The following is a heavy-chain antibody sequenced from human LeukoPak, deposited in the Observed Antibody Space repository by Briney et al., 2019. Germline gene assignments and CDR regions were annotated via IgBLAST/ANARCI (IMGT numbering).Heavy chain of an antibody. CDR1: GGSISSYY. CDR3: AREGTAGTNLNWFDP. J-gene: IGHJ5*02. V-gene: IGHV4-59*01. CDR2: ISYSGST. D-gene: IGHD1-1*01. Sequence: SETLSLTRTVSGGSISSYYWSWIRQPPGKGLEWIGYISYSGSTNFNPSLKSRVTISVDTSKNQFSLKLSSVTAADTAVYYCAREGTAGTNLNWFDPWGQGTLVTASS.